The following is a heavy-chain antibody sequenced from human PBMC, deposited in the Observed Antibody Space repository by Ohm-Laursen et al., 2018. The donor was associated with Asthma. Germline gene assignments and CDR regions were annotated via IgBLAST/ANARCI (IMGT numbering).Heavy chain of an antibody. CDR3: AGQGYRDGYNDNIDY. CDR1: GRSISSSSFY. CDR2: IFYTGTT. Sequence: GTLSLTCTVSGRSISSSSFYWGWIRHPPGKGLEYIGRIFYTGTTYYNPSLKSRVTIAVDTSKNQFSLKLTSVTPADTAFYYCAGQGYRDGYNDNIDYWGQGTQVTVSS. D-gene: IGHD5-24*01. J-gene: IGHJ4*02. V-gene: IGHV4-39*01.